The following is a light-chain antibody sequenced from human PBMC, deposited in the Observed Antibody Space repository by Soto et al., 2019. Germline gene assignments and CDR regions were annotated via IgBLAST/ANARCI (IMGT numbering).Light chain of an antibody. V-gene: IGLV2-8*01. CDR1: SSDVGGYNY. Sequence: QSALTQPPSASGSPGQSVTISCTGTSSDVGGYNYVSWYQQHPGKAPKLMIYEVTKRPSGVPDRFSGSKSGNTASLTVSGLQAEDEADYYCCSYAGSYTFLVVFGGGTKLTVL. CDR2: EVT. CDR3: CSYAGSYTFLVV. J-gene: IGLJ2*01.